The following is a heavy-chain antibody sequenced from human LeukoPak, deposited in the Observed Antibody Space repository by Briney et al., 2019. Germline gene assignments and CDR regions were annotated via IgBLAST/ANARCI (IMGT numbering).Heavy chain of an antibody. Sequence: SVKVSCKASGGTFSSYAISWVRQAPGQGLEWMGGIIPIFGTANYAQKFQGRVTITADESTSTAYMELSSLRSEDTAVYYCARVNYYYGSGSYFGDNWFDPWGQGTLVTVSS. J-gene: IGHJ5*02. CDR3: ARVNYYYGSGSYFGDNWFDP. CDR2: IIPIFGTA. CDR1: GGTFSSYA. D-gene: IGHD3-10*01. V-gene: IGHV1-69*13.